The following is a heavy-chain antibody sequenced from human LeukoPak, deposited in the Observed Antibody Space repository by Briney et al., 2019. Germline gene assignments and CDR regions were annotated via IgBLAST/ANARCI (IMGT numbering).Heavy chain of an antibody. CDR3: ARDTLGSGYDAFDI. CDR1: GGSISSGDYY. V-gene: IGHV4-30-4*08. J-gene: IGHJ3*02. D-gene: IGHD3-10*01. Sequence: SETLSLTCTVSGGSISSGDYYWSWIRQPPGKGLEWIGYIYSSGGTYYNPSLKSRLTISVDTFKNQFSLKLSSVTAADTAVYYCARDTLGSGYDAFDIWGQGTMVTVSS. CDR2: IYSSGGT.